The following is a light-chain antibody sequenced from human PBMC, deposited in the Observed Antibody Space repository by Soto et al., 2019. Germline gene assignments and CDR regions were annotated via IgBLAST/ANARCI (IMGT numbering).Light chain of an antibody. J-gene: IGKJ1*01. CDR1: QSVGSSY. CDR2: GAS. CDR3: QHYVSPPIT. Sequence: IVLTQSPVTLSLSPGERATLSCGASQSVGSSYLAWYQQKPGLAPRLLVYGASSRATGISDRFSGSGSGTDFTLTISRLEPEDFAVYYCQHYVSPPITFGQGTKVDIK. V-gene: IGKV3D-20*01.